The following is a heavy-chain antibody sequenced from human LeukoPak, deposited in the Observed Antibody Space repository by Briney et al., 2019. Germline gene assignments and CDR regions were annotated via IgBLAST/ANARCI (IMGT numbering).Heavy chain of an antibody. CDR1: GGSNSSYY. Sequence: SETLSLTCTVSGGSNSSYYWSWIRHPPGKGLEWIGYIYYSGSTNYNPSLKSRVTISVDTSKNQFSLKLSSVTAADTAVYYCARRVGSWFDPWGQGTLVAVSS. CDR3: ARRVGSWFDP. J-gene: IGHJ5*02. D-gene: IGHD2-15*01. CDR2: IYYSGST. V-gene: IGHV4-59*08.